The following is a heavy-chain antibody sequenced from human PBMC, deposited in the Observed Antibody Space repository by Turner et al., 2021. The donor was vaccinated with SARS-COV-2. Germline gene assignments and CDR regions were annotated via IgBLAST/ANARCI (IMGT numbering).Heavy chain of an antibody. CDR1: GYTFTSYD. Sequence: QVQLVQSGAEVKKPGPTVKVSCKASGYTFTSYDRNWVRQATGQGLEWMGWINPNSGNTYYAQKCQGSVTSPRSTSITTAYMLLSSLSSEDTAVYYCARGLLGWELPPGYYYYAMDVWGQGTTVTVSS. V-gene: IGHV1-8*01. J-gene: IGHJ6*02. CDR3: ARGLLGWELPPGYYYYAMDV. CDR2: INPNSGNT. D-gene: IGHD1-26*01.